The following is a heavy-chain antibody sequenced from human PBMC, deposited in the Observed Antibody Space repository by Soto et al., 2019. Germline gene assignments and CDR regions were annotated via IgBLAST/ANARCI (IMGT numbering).Heavy chain of an antibody. CDR1: GFTFSSYA. CDR2: ISGSGGST. V-gene: IGHV3-23*01. Sequence: GGSLRLSCAASGFTFSSYAMSWVRQAPGKGLEWVSAISGSGGSTYYADSVKGRFTISRDNSKNTLYLQMNSLRAEDTAVYYCAKEVEEVVAAISAPYYYYGMDVWGQGTTVTVSS. J-gene: IGHJ6*02. D-gene: IGHD2-15*01. CDR3: AKEVEEVVAAISAPYYYYGMDV.